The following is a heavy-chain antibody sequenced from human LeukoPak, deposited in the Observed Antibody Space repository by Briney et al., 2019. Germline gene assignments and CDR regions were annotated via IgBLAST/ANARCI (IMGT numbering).Heavy chain of an antibody. Sequence: AGGSLRLSCAASGFTLSSYSMKWVRQAPGKGLEWVSSFSSDGSYIYYADSVKGRFSISRDTAKNSLYLQMNSLGVDDTAVYYCARDHGRGSTDYFDYWGQGTLVTVSS. CDR2: FSSDGSYI. CDR3: ARDHGRGSTDYFDY. D-gene: IGHD3-10*01. J-gene: IGHJ4*02. CDR1: GFTLSSYS. V-gene: IGHV3-21*01.